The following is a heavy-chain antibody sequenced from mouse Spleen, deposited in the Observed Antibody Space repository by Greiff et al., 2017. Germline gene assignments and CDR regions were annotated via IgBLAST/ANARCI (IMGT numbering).Heavy chain of an antibody. CDR2: IYPGDGDT. CDR3: ARSHYGTTGAWFAY. V-gene: IGHV1-82*01. CDR1: GYAFSSSW. J-gene: IGHJ3*01. Sequence: QVQLKQSGPELVKPGASVKISCKASGYAFSSSWMNWVKQRPGKGLEWIGRIYPGDGDTNYNGKFKGKATLTADKSSSTAYMQLSSLTSEDSAVYFCARSHYGTTGAWFAYWGQGTLVTVSA. D-gene: IGHD1-1*01.